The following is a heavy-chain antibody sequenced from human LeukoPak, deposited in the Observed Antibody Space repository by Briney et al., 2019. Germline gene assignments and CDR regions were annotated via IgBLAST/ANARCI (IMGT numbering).Heavy chain of an antibody. Sequence: GGSLRLSCAASGFTFDDYAMHWVRQAPGKGLEWVSGISWNSGSIGYADSVKGRFTISRDNAKDSLYLQMNSLRAEDTAVYYCADDGFDIWGQGTMVTVSS. J-gene: IGHJ3*02. CDR3: ADDGFDI. CDR1: GFTFDDYA. V-gene: IGHV3-9*01. CDR2: ISWNSGSI.